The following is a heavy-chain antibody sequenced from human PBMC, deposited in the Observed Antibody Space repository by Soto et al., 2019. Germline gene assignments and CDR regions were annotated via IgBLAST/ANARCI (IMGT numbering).Heavy chain of an antibody. D-gene: IGHD3-10*01. V-gene: IGHV6-1*01. CDR2: TYYKSKWNN. J-gene: IGHJ6*02. CDR3: TGITWFRGMDV. CDR1: GDSVSSNSAA. Sequence: QTLSLTCAISGDSVSSNSAAWNLIMQSPSRGLEWLGRTYYKSKWNNDYALSVKSRITINPDTSKNQFSLHLYSVTPEDTAVYYCTGITWFRGMDVWGQGTPVTAP.